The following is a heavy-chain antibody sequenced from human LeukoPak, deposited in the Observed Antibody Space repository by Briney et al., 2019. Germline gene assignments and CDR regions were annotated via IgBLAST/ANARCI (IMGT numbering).Heavy chain of an antibody. CDR3: ARDYYGSGSYLDY. J-gene: IGHJ4*02. V-gene: IGHV3-11*01. D-gene: IGHD3-10*01. CDR1: GFTFSDYY. CDR2: ISSSGSTI. Sequence: PGGSLRLSCAASGFTFSDYYMSWVRQAPGEGLEGVSYISSSGSTIYYADSVKGRFTISRDNAKNSLYLQMNSLRAEDTAVYYCARDYYGSGSYLDYWGQGTLVTVSS.